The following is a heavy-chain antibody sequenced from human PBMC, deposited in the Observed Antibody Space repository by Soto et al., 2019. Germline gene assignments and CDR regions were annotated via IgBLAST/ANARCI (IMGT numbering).Heavy chain of an antibody. CDR1: GGSISSYY. V-gene: IGHV4-59*01. CDR2: IYYSGST. D-gene: IGHD3-22*01. CDR3: ARAQGGYFPDYYMDV. Sequence: QVQLQESGPGLVKPSETLALTCTVSGGSISSYYWSWIRQPPGKGLEWIGSIYYSGSTNYNPSLKSRVTIPVDTYKKQYSLKLSSVTAADTDVYYCARAQGGYFPDYYMDVWGKGTTVTVSS. J-gene: IGHJ6*03.